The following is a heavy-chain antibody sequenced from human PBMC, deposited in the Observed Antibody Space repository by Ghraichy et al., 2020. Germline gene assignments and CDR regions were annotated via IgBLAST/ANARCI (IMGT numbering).Heavy chain of an antibody. D-gene: IGHD2-2*01. J-gene: IGHJ4*02. CDR2: IYYSGTT. Sequence: SETLSFTCTVSGGSISSYYWSWIRQPPGKGLEWIGYIYYSGTTNYNPSLKSRITISRDTSKNQFSLKVRSVTAADTAVYYCARDSAVVPAALVYWGQGILVTVSS. CDR3: ARDSAVVPAALVY. V-gene: IGHV4-59*01. CDR1: GGSISSYY.